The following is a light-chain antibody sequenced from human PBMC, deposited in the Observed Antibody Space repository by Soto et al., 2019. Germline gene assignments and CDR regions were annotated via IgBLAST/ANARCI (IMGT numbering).Light chain of an antibody. J-gene: IGLJ1*01. V-gene: IGLV2-14*01. CDR3: SSYTSDNTPV. CDR1: SSDVGGYNY. Sequence: QSALTQPASVSGSPGQSITISCTGTSSDVGGYNYVSWYQQHPGKAPKLMIYDVSNRPSGVSNRFSGSKSGNTASLTISGLQAEDEADYYCSSYTSDNTPVFGTGTKVTVL. CDR2: DVS.